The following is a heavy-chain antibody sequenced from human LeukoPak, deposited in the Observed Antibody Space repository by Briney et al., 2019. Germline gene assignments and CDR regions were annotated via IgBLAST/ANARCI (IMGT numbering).Heavy chain of an antibody. CDR2: IDYSGSS. V-gene: IGHV4-59*13. J-gene: IGHJ3*02. CDR1: GGSISSYS. D-gene: IGHD3-9*01. CDR3: ARDHPVADWAPDI. Sequence: SETLSLTCSVSGGSISSYSWTWIRQPPGKGLEWIGFIDYSGSSNYNPSLKSRVTISADPSTNHFSLNLTSVTAADTAVYFCARDHPVADWAPDIWGRGTMVTVSS.